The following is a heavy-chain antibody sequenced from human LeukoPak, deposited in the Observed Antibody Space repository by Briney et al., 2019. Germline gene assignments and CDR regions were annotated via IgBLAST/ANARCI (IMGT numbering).Heavy chain of an antibody. CDR3: AREGQGSGIHPLDY. V-gene: IGHV3-13*04. J-gene: IGHJ4*02. Sequence: GGSLRLSCAASGFTFSSYDMHWVRQATGNGLEWVSAIATVGDTYYPGSVKGRFTISRDNAKNSLYLQTNSLRAGDTAVYYCAREGQGSGIHPLDYWGQGTLVTVSS. D-gene: IGHD3-10*01. CDR2: IATVGDT. CDR1: GFTFSSYD.